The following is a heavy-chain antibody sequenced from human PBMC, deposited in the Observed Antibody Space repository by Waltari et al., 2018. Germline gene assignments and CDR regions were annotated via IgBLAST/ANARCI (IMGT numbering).Heavy chain of an antibody. Sequence: QVRLQQRGAGLLKPPETLSLTCAVYGGSLSGHWWSGIRKPPGQGRQWIGEISERGYTYYKPSLQSRVAISIDMSKNQFSLTMTSVTAADTALYYCARDSSMDSSGYSTDAFDIWGQGTMVTVSS. V-gene: IGHV4-34*01. CDR2: ISERGYT. CDR3: ARDSSMDSSGYSTDAFDI. J-gene: IGHJ3*02. CDR1: GGSLSGHW. D-gene: IGHD3-22*01.